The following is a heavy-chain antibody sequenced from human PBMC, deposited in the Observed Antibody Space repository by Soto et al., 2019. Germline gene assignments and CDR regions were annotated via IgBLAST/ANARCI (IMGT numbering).Heavy chain of an antibody. J-gene: IGHJ3*01. Sequence: GGSLRLSCAASGFMFTKYGMHWVRQAPGKGLEWVAVVWANGINNYYADFVEGRFTISRDNSKSSLFLQMNSLRVEDTAVYYCVRERGPFDAFDFWGQGTMVTISS. CDR3: VRERGPFDAFDF. V-gene: IGHV3-33*01. CDR1: GFMFTKYG. CDR2: VWANGINN.